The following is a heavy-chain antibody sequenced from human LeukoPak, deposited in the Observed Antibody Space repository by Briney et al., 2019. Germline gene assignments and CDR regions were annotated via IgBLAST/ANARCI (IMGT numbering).Heavy chain of an antibody. CDR1: VGSIRSGGYY. V-gene: IGHV4-31*03. CDR3: ARDDYGMDV. J-gene: IGHJ6*04. CDR2: IYYSGST. Sequence: SETLSLTPTVSVGSIRSGGYYWSWIRQHPGKGLEWIGYIYYSGSTYYNPSLKSRVTISVDTSKNQFSLKLSSVTAADTAVYYCARDDYGMDVWGKGTTVTVSS.